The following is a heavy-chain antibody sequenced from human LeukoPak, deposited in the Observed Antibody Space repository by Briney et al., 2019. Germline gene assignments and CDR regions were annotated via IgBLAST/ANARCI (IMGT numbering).Heavy chain of an antibody. J-gene: IGHJ4*02. CDR2: TYYRSKWHT. CDR3: ARSTGPIDY. V-gene: IGHV6-1*01. CDR1: GDSFSSNSAA. Sequence: PSQTLSLTCAISGDSFSSNSAAWNWIRQSPSRGLEWLGRTYYRSKWHTYYAASVKSRIAINRDTSKNQFSLQLNSVTPEDTAVYYCARSTGPIDYWGQGTLVTVSS. D-gene: IGHD1-1*01.